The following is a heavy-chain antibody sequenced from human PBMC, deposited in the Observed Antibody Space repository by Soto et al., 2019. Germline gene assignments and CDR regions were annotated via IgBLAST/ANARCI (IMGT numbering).Heavy chain of an antibody. CDR3: ARDQWKIAARPYDHYYYGMDV. Sequence: PSQTLSLTCAISGDSVSSNSAAWNWIRQSPSRGLEWLGRTYYRSKWYNDYAVSVKSRITINPDTSKNQFSLQLNSVTPEDTAVYYCARDQWKIAARPYDHYYYGMDVWGQGTTVTVSS. CDR1: GDSVSSNSAA. D-gene: IGHD6-6*01. V-gene: IGHV6-1*01. CDR2: TYYRSKWYN. J-gene: IGHJ6*02.